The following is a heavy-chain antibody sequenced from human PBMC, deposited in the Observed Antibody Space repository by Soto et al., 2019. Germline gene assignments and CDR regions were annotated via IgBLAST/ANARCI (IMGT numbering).Heavy chain of an antibody. Sequence: EVQLVESGGGLVQPGGSLILSCAASGFTFSSYWMHWVRQVPEKGLGWVSRINSDGSITNYADAVKGRFTISRDNVKNTLYLQTNSLRAEDTAVYYCVRYPRSVGGSDRPYYWGQGTLVTVAS. CDR1: GFTFSSYW. J-gene: IGHJ4*02. V-gene: IGHV3-74*01. CDR2: INSDGSIT. D-gene: IGHD3-16*02. CDR3: VRYPRSVGGSDRPYY.